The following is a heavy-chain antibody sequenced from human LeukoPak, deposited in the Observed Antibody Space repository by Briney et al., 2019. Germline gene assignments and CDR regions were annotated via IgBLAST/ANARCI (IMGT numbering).Heavy chain of an antibody. CDR1: GASISSSY. V-gene: IGHV4-59*01. CDR2: IYYNGNT. J-gene: IGHJ3*02. D-gene: IGHD3-22*01. Sequence: PSGTLSLTCTVSGASISSSYWSWVRQPPGKRLEWIGFIYYNGNTNSNPSLKSRVTISADTSKNQFSLKLTSVTAADTAVYYCVRGNYDNRGHSNAFDIWGQGAMVTVSS. CDR3: VRGNYDNRGHSNAFDI.